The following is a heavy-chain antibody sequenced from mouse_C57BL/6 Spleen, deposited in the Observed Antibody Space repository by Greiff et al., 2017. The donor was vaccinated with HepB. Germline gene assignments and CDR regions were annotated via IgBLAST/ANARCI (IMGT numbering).Heavy chain of an antibody. Sequence: EVQGVESGGGLVKPGGSLKLSCAASGFTFSDYGMHWVRQAPEKGLEWVAYISSGSSTIYYADTVKGRFTISRDNAKNTLFLQMTSLRSEDTAMYYCARGNYYGSLYYFDYWGQGTTLTVSS. CDR2: ISSGSSTI. CDR1: GFTFSDYG. V-gene: IGHV5-17*01. CDR3: ARGNYYGSLYYFDY. J-gene: IGHJ2*01. D-gene: IGHD1-1*01.